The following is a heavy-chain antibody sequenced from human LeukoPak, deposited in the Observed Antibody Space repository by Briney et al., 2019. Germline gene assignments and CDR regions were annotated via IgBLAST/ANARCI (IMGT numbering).Heavy chain of an antibody. Sequence: GGSLRLSCAASGFTVKDNFMSWVRQAPGKGLEWVSVLYSGGATYYADSVKGRFTISRDNSRNTVFLQMNDLRAEDTAFYYCTRDSANYHFAYWGQGALVTVSS. CDR3: TRDSANYHFAY. J-gene: IGHJ4*02. V-gene: IGHV3-66*01. CDR2: LYSGGAT. CDR1: GFTVKDNF. D-gene: IGHD4/OR15-4a*01.